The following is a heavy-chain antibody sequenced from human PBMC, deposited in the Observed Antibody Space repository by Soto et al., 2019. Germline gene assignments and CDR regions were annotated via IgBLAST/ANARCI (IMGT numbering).Heavy chain of an antibody. V-gene: IGHV1-69*12. CDR1: GGTFSSYA. CDR3: ATHGLPNYYYYGMDF. Sequence: QVQLVQSGAEVKKPGSSVKVSCKASGGTFSSYAISCVRQAPGQGLEWMGGIIPIFGTANYAQEFQGGVTITADESTSTAYMELRSLRSEDTAVYYCATHGLPNYYYYGMDFWGQGTKVTVSS. D-gene: IGHD5-18*01. CDR2: IIPIFGTA. J-gene: IGHJ6*02.